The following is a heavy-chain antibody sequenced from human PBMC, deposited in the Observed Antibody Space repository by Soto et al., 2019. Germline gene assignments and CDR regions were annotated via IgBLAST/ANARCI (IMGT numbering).Heavy chain of an antibody. CDR1: GYTLTELS. J-gene: IGHJ6*02. CDR3: ATDLAASYYSSSWYRLYGMDV. Sequence: SVKVSCKVSGYTLTELSMHWVRQAPGKGLEWMGGFDPEDGETIYAQKFQGRVTMTEDTSTDTAYMELSSLRSEDTAVYYCATDLAASYYSSSWYRLYGMDVWGQGTTVTVSS. CDR2: FDPEDGET. D-gene: IGHD6-13*01. V-gene: IGHV1-24*01.